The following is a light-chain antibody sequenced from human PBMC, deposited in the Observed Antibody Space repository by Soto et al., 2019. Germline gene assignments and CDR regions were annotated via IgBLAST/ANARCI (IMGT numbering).Light chain of an antibody. J-gene: IGLJ2*01. CDR1: SSDVGSYNN. CDR2: DVN. Sequence: QSALTQPASVSGSPGQSITISCTGTSSDVGSYNNVSWYQQHPGEVPKLLIYDVNNRPSGVSNRFSGSKSGNTASLTISGLQADDEADYYCSSFSSSSTFAFGGGTKVTVL. V-gene: IGLV2-14*03. CDR3: SSFSSSSTFA.